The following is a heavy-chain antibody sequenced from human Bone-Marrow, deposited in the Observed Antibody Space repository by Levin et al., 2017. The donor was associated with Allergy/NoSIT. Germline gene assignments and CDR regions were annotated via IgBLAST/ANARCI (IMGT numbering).Heavy chain of an antibody. V-gene: IGHV4-39*01. D-gene: IGHD2-2*01. J-gene: IGHJ5*02. CDR3: AAKGNCSSDSCYLISGGAAVNHWFDP. Sequence: SETLSLTCTVSGGSISSSTNYWGWIRQSSGKGLEWIGTIFYSVNTYYNPSLKSRVTISVDTSKNQFSLKLTSVTAADTAVYYCAAKGNCSSDSCYLISGGAAVNHWFDPWGQGTLVTVSS. CDR2: IFYSVNT. CDR1: GGSISSSTNY.